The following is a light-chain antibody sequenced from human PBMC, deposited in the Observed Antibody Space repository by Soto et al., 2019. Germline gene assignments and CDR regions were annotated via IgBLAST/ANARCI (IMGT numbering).Light chain of an antibody. CDR2: GAS. Sequence: EIVMTQSPATLSVSPGDRATLSCRASQSVNSNLAWYQQKPGQAPRLLIYGASTRATGVPARFSGSGSGTEVTLTISSLQSEDFSVDYCHQYNNWPPFTFGQGTKLEIK. J-gene: IGKJ2*01. V-gene: IGKV3-15*01. CDR1: QSVNSN. CDR3: HQYNNWPPFT.